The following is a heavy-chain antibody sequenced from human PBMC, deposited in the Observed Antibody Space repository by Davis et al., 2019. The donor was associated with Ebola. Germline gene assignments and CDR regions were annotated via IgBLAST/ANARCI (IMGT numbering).Heavy chain of an antibody. J-gene: IGHJ3*02. CDR1: GFTFNNYA. CDR2: INDNGGTT. CDR3: VKDRRWSYAFDI. D-gene: IGHD3-3*01. Sequence: GESLKISCSASGFTFNNYAMHWVRQAPGRGLDFVSGINDNGGTTHYADSVKGRFTIFRDDSRSTVYLQMSSLTVEDTALYYCVKDRRWSYAFDIWGQGTMVTVSS. V-gene: IGHV3-64D*06.